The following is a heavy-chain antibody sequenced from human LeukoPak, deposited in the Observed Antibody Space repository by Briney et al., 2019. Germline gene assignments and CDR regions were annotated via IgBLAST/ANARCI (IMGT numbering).Heavy chain of an antibody. Sequence: PSETLSLTCTVSGYSLGSGYYWGWIRLPPGKGLEWIGSVSQSGTIYYNPSLRSRVILSIATSDNQFSLKLTSVTAADTAVYYCVRVRLIPFAMHLFDIWGQGTMVTVSS. CDR2: VSQSGTI. J-gene: IGHJ3*02. D-gene: IGHD2-2*01. V-gene: IGHV4-38-2*02. CDR3: VRVRLIPFAMHLFDI. CDR1: GYSLGSGYY.